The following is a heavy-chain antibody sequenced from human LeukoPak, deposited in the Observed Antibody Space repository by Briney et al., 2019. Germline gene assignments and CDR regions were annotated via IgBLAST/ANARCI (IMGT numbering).Heavy chain of an antibody. Sequence: SETLSLTCTVSGGSISSGGYYWSWIRQHPGKGLEWIGYIYYSGSTYYNPSLKSRVTISVDTSKNQFSLKLSSVTAADTAVYYCARVEELLWFGELFNWFDPWGQGTLVTVSS. CDR2: IYYSGST. CDR1: GGSISSGGYY. CDR3: ARVEELLWFGELFNWFDP. J-gene: IGHJ5*02. V-gene: IGHV4-31*03. D-gene: IGHD3-10*01.